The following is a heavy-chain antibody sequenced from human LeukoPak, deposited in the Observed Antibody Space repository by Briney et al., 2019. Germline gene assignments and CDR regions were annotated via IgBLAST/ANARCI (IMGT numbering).Heavy chain of an antibody. D-gene: IGHD4-17*01. CDR2: IWYDGSNK. V-gene: IGHV3-33*01. Sequence: PGGSLRLSCAASGFTFSSYGMHWVRQAPGKGLEWVAVIWYDGSNKYYADSVKGRFTISRDNSKNTLYLQMNSLRAEHTAVYYCARVSTTVTPNDYWGQGTLVTVSS. J-gene: IGHJ4*02. CDR3: ARVSTTVTPNDY. CDR1: GFTFSSYG.